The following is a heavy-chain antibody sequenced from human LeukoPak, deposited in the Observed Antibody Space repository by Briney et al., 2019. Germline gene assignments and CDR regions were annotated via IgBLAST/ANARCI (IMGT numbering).Heavy chain of an antibody. Sequence: VSVKVSCKASGYTFTSYGISWVRQAPGQGLEWMGWISAYNGNTNYAQKLQGRVTMTTDTSTSTAYMELRSLISDDTAVYYCARDNSLEQQLAYYYGMDVWGQGTTVTVSS. CDR1: GYTFTSYG. V-gene: IGHV1-18*01. J-gene: IGHJ6*02. CDR3: ARDNSLEQQLAYYYGMDV. CDR2: ISAYNGNT. D-gene: IGHD6-13*01.